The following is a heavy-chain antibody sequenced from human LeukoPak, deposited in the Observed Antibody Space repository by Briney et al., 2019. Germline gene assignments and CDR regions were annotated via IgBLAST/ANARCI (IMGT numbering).Heavy chain of an antibody. Sequence: GGSLRLSCVASGFSVINAWMSWVRQAPGQGLEWVGRIKSRADGGTTGYAAPVEGRFSISRDDSGNTLYLQMDSLQIDDTALYYCLIFPGRWGQGTLVTVSS. D-gene: IGHD3-3*01. V-gene: IGHV3-15*05. CDR1: GFSVINAW. CDR2: IKSRADGGTT. J-gene: IGHJ4*02. CDR3: LIFPGR.